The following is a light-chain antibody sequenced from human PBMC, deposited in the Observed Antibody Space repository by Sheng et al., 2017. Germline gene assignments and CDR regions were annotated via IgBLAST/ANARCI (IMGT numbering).Light chain of an antibody. V-gene: IGKV1-5*03. CDR2: EAF. J-gene: IGKJ2*01. CDR3: QQYNTYPRT. CDR1: QSISSG. Sequence: DIQMTQSPSSLSASVGDRVTITCRASQSISSGLAWYQQKPGKAPNLLIYEAFSLESGVPARFSGSRSGTESTLTITSLQPDDFATYYCQQYNTYPRTFAQGTKLEIK.